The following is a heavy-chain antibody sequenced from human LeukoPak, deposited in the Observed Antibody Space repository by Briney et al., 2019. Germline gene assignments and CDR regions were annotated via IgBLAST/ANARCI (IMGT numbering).Heavy chain of an antibody. J-gene: IGHJ4*02. Sequence: ASVKVSCKASGYTFTGYYMHWVRQAPGQGLEWMGWINPNSGGTNYAQKFQGRVTMTRDTSISTAYMELSRLRSDDTAVYYCARGRDYYGSGSYPAINYNYWGQGTLVTVSS. V-gene: IGHV1-2*02. D-gene: IGHD3-10*01. CDR1: GYTFTGYY. CDR3: ARGRDYYGSGSYPAINYNY. CDR2: INPNSGGT.